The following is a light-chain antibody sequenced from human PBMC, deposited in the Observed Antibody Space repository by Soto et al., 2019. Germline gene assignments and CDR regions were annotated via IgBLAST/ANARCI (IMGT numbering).Light chain of an antibody. CDR2: AAS. CDR3: QQGNSFPVT. CDR1: QGISSW. J-gene: IGKJ1*01. Sequence: DIQMCQSPSSVSASVGDRVTITCRASQGISSWLAWYQQKXGQAPKXXIYAASRLQSGVPSRFSGSGAGTDFTLTISSLQPEDFATYYRQQGNSFPVTFGQGTKVDIK. V-gene: IGKV1-12*01.